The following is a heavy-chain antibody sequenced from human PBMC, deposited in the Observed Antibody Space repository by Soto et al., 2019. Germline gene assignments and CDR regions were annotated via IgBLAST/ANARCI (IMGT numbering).Heavy chain of an antibody. V-gene: IGHV3-11*04. Sequence: PSETLSLTCTVSGGSISSGGYYWSWIRQAPGKGLEWVSYIGTSGRTIYYADSVRGRFTISRDNAKNSLYLQMNSLRAEDTAVYYCARDPAIYSGKFDYGLDVWGQGTTVTVSS. J-gene: IGHJ6*02. CDR3: ARDPAIYSGKFDYGLDV. D-gene: IGHD4-4*01. CDR1: GGSISSGGYY. CDR2: IGTSGRTI.